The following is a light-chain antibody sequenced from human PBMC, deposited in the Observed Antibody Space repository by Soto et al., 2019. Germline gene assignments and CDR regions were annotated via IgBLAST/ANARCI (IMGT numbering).Light chain of an antibody. CDR1: SGYSNYK. J-gene: IGLJ3*02. CDR2: VGTGGIVG. V-gene: IGLV9-49*01. CDR3: GADHGSGRV. Sequence: QPVLTQPPSASASLGASVTLTCTLSSGYSNYKVDWYQQRPGKGPRFVMRVGTGGIVGSKGDGIPDRFSVLGSGLNRYLTIKNIQEEDESDCHCGADHGSGRVFGGGTKLTVL.